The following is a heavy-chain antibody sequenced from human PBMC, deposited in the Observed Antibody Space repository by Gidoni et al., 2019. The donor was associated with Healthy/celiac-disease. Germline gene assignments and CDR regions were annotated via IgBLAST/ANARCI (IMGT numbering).Heavy chain of an antibody. D-gene: IGHD3-10*01. V-gene: IGHV3-23*01. CDR3: AKDYYGSGRPYYFDY. Sequence: EVQLLESGGGLVQPGGSLRLSCAASGFTFGSYAMGWVRQAPGKGLEWVSAISGSGSSTYYADSVKGRFTISRDNSKNTLYLQMNSLRAEDTAVYYCAKDYYGSGRPYYFDYWGQGTLVTVSS. CDR1: GFTFGSYA. J-gene: IGHJ4*02. CDR2: ISGSGSST.